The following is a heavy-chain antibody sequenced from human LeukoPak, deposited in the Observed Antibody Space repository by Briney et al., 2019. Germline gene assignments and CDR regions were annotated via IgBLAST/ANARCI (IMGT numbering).Heavy chain of an antibody. CDR1: GFTFSTYA. J-gene: IGHJ4*02. CDR2: ISGNGADT. CDR3: ATSTRNYPDDYEDYLGRGGGY. D-gene: IGHD4-17*01. Sequence: TGGSLRLSCAASGFTFSTYAMSWVRQTPGKGLEWVSDISGNGADTYYADSVKGRLTISRDNSKNTLYLQMNSLRAEDTAVYYCATSTRNYPDDYEDYLGRGGGYWGQGTLVTVSS. V-gene: IGHV3-23*01.